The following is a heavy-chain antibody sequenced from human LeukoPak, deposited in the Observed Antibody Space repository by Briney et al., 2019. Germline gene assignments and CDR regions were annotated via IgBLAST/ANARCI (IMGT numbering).Heavy chain of an antibody. Sequence: SETLSLTCTVSGGSISSYYWSWIRQPPGKGLEWIGNTYNSGSTNYNPSLKSRVTISVDTAKNQFSLKLTSVTAADTAVYYCAREGVVMSGYSYGSDAFDIWGQGTMVTVSS. D-gene: IGHD5-18*01. CDR1: GGSISSYY. V-gene: IGHV4-59*01. CDR3: AREGVVMSGYSYGSDAFDI. CDR2: TYNSGST. J-gene: IGHJ3*02.